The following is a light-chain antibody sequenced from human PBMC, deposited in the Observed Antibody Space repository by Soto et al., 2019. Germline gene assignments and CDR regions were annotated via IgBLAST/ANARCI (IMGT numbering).Light chain of an antibody. CDR2: HAS. CDR3: QQYYGLPPLT. V-gene: IGKV1-33*01. CDR1: QNITNN. J-gene: IGKJ5*01. Sequence: DIQMSPSPSSLSASIGDRVTSTCQARQNITNNLSWYQQKPGKAPNLLIYHASKLAKGVTSRFSGSGSGTDFSFIITSLQREDLATYYCQQYYGLPPLTFGQGTRLEIK.